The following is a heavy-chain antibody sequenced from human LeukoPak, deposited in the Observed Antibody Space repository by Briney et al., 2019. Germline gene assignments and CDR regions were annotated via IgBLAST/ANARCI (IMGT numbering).Heavy chain of an antibody. Sequence: GGSLRLSCAASGFTFSSYAMSWVRQAPGKGLEWVSAISGSGGSTYYADSVKGRFTISRDNSKNTLYLQMNSLRAEDTAVYYCAKAGPYMIVVVIAVPYFDYWGQGTLVTVSS. CDR1: GFTFSSYA. CDR3: AKAGPYMIVVVIAVPYFDY. CDR2: ISGSGGST. V-gene: IGHV3-23*01. J-gene: IGHJ4*02. D-gene: IGHD3-22*01.